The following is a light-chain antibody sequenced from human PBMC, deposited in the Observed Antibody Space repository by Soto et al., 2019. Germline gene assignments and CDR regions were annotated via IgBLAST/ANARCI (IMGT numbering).Light chain of an antibody. CDR3: QQYGSSPPT. V-gene: IGKV3-20*01. CDR1: QSVSSSY. J-gene: IGKJ1*01. Sequence: EIVLTQSPGTLSLSPGERATLSCRASQSVSSSYLAWYQQKPGQAPRLLIYGASSRATGIPDRFSGSGSGTDFTLAISRLEPEYFAVYYCQQYGSSPPTFGQWTKVEIK. CDR2: GAS.